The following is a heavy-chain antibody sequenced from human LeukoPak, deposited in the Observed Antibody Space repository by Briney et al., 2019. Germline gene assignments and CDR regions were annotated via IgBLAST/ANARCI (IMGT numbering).Heavy chain of an antibody. CDR2: VFHSGST. D-gene: IGHD3-10*01. Sequence: SETLSLTCTVSGGSISSYYWSWIRQPPGKGLEWIGYVFHSGSTNSNPSLKSRVTISVDTSKNQFFLRLTSVTAADAAVYYCARDQSFYDSGSPYRPGDYFDFWGQGTIVTVSS. CDR1: GGSISSYY. J-gene: IGHJ4*02. CDR3: ARDQSFYDSGSPYRPGDYFDF. V-gene: IGHV4-59*01.